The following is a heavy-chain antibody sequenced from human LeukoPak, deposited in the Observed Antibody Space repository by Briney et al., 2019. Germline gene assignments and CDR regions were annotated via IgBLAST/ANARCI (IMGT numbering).Heavy chain of an antibody. CDR2: IYWDADK. V-gene: IGHV2-5*02. CDR3: AHLHEQLELFDY. CDR1: GFSLSTTGVG. J-gene: IGHJ4*02. D-gene: IGHD6-6*01. Sequence: SGPTLVKPTQTLTLTCTFSGFSLSTTGVGVGWIRQPPGKALEWLALIYWDADKRYSPSLKSRLTITKDTSKNQVVLTMTNMNPVDTATYYCAHLHEQLELFDYWGQGTLVTVSS.